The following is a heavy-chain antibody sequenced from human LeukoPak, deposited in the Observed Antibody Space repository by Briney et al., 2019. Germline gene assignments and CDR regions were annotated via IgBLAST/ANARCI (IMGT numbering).Heavy chain of an antibody. CDR3: SGHLSSRWFDY. CDR2: ISISGSTI. V-gene: IGHV3-48*01. J-gene: IGHJ4*02. Sequence: GGSLKLSCAASGSTLSSYTVTYVRQAPGKGLEWISYISISGSTIFYADSVKGRFTISRDKAKSSVSLQINSLRAEDTAVDYCSGHLSSRWFDYWGQGTLVTVSS. D-gene: IGHD6-13*01. CDR1: GSTLSSYT.